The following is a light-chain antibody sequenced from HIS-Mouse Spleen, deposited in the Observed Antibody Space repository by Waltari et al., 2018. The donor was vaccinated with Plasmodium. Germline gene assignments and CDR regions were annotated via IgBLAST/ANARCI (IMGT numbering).Light chain of an antibody. CDR1: QSVSSN. CDR3: QQYNNWPRGT. J-gene: IGKJ1*01. CDR2: GAS. Sequence: EIVRTQSPATLSVSPGERATLHCRASQSVSSNLAWYQQKPGQAPRLLIYGASTRATGITARFSGSGSGTEFTLTISSMQSEDFAVYYCQQYNNWPRGTFGQGTKVEIK. V-gene: IGKV3-15*01.